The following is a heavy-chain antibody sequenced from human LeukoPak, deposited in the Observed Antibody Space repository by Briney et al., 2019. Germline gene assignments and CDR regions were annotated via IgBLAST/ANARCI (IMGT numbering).Heavy chain of an antibody. CDR1: GGSISGYY. J-gene: IGHJ5*02. V-gene: IGHV4-34*01. CDR2: INHSGST. D-gene: IGHD3-3*01. Sequence: KPSETLSLTCTVSGGSISGYYWSWIRQPPGKGLEWIGEINHSGSTNYNPSLKSRVTISVDTSKNQFSLKLSSVTAADTAVYYCARGPPYYDFWSGYSNRFDPWGQGTLVTVSS. CDR3: ARGPPYYDFWSGYSNRFDP.